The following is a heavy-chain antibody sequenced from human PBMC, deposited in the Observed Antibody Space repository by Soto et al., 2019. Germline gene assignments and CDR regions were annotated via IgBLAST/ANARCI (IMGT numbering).Heavy chain of an antibody. CDR2: IVVGSGNT. D-gene: IGHD6-19*01. Sequence: GASVKVSCKASGFTFTSSAVQWVRQARGQRLEWIGWIVVGSGNTNYAQKFQERVTITRDMSTSTAYMELSSLRSEDTAVYYCARSKSGIAVAADYGMDVWGQGTTVTVSS. CDR1: GFTFTSSA. J-gene: IGHJ6*02. V-gene: IGHV1-58*01. CDR3: ARSKSGIAVAADYGMDV.